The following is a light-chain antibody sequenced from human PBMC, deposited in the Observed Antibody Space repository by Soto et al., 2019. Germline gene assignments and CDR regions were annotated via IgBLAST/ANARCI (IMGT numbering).Light chain of an antibody. Sequence: QAVVTQETSMSVSPGGTVTLTCGSSTGTVTSGHYPYWFQQKPDQAPRTLIYDTSNKQSWTPARFSGSLLGGKAALTLSGAQPEDEADYYCLLPYSDAWVFGGGTQLTVL. J-gene: IGLJ3*02. V-gene: IGLV7-46*01. CDR3: LLPYSDAWV. CDR1: TGTVTSGHY. CDR2: DTS.